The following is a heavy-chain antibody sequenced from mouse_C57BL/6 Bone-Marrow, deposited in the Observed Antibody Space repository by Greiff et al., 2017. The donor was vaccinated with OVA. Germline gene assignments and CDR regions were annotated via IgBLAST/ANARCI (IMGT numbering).Heavy chain of an antibody. CDR2: IYPGDGDT. Sequence: QVQLQQSGPELVKPGASVKISCKASGYAFSSSWMNWVKQRPGKGLEWIGRIYPGDGDTNYNGKFKGKATLTVDKSSTTAYMRLSSLTSEDSAVYFCARHEDGYYASYFDYWGQGTTLTVSS. CDR1: GYAFSSSW. V-gene: IGHV1-82*01. D-gene: IGHD2-3*01. CDR3: ARHEDGYYASYFDY. J-gene: IGHJ2*01.